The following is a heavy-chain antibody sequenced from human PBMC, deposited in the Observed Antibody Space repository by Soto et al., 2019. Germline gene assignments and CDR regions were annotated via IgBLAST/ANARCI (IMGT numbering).Heavy chain of an antibody. V-gene: IGHV3-23*01. D-gene: IGHD6-19*01. CDR3: AKDCRRLAVTGSAFDS. CDR2: ISGSGGHS. Sequence: PGGSLRLSCAASGLTFSSYAMAWVRQAPGQGLEWVSSISGSGGHSSYVDSVRGRFTISRDNVNNILSLDMSDLRAEDTALYYCAKDCRRLAVTGSAFDSWGQGAMVTVSS. J-gene: IGHJ4*02. CDR1: GLTFSSYA.